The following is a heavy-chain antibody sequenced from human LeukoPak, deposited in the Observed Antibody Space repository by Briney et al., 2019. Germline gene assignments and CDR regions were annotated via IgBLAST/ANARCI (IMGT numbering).Heavy chain of an antibody. CDR2: IYYTGGT. V-gene: IGHV4-39*07. D-gene: IGHD3-10*02. J-gene: IGHJ6*03. CDR3: ARVNMLARRIYYYYYMDV. CDR1: GGSITSSSYY. Sequence: PSETLSLTCSVSGGSITSSSYYWAWIRQPPEKGLEWIGSIYYTGGTYYSPSLKSRVTISVDTSKNQFSLKLSSVTAADTAVYYCARVNMLARRIYYYYYMDVWGKGTTVTVSS.